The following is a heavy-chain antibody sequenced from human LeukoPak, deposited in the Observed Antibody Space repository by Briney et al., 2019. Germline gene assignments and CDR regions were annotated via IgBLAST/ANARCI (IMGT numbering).Heavy chain of an antibody. V-gene: IGHV1-18*04. CDR2: ISAYNGNT. Sequence: ASVKVSCKASGYDFTAHFMHWIRQAPGQGLEWMGWISAYNGNTNYAQKLQGRVTMTTDTSTSTAYMELRSLRSDDTAVYYCARDWFDPWGQGTLVTVSS. CDR3: ARDWFDP. J-gene: IGHJ5*02. CDR1: GYDFTAHF.